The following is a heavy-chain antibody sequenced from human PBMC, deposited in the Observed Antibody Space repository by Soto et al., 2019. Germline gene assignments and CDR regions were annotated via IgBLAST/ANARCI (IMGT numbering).Heavy chain of an antibody. V-gene: IGHV3-33*01. Sequence: PGGSLRLSCAASGFTFSSYGMHWVRQAPGKGLAWVAVIWYDGSNKYYADSVKGRFTISRDNSKNTLYLQMNSLRSEDTAVYYCARELSGSYPYYYYYGMDVWGQGTTVTVSS. CDR1: GFTFSSYG. CDR2: IWYDGSNK. CDR3: ARELSGSYPYYYYYGMDV. D-gene: IGHD1-26*01. J-gene: IGHJ6*02.